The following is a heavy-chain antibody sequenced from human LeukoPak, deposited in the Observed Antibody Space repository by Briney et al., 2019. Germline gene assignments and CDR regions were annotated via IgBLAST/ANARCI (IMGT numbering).Heavy chain of an antibody. J-gene: IGHJ6*02. D-gene: IGHD4-17*01. CDR2: IKHDGSST. CDR1: GFTFSSYW. V-gene: IGHV3-74*01. CDR3: ASTMVTSMDV. Sequence: GGSLRLSCAASGFTFSSYWMHWVRQAPGKGLVWVSRIKHDGSSTSYADSVKGRFTISRDNAKSALYLQMNSLRVEDTAVYHCASTMVTSMDVWGQGTTVTVSS.